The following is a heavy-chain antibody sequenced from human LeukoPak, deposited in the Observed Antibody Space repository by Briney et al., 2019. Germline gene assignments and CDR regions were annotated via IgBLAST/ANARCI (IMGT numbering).Heavy chain of an antibody. Sequence: GGSLRLSCAASGFTFSNYWMSWVRQAPGKGLEWVSVIYSDGSTYYTDSVKGRFTISRDNSKNTLYLQMNSLRAEDTAVYYCARGITGTNNWFDPWGQGTLVTVSS. CDR3: ARGITGTNNWFDP. D-gene: IGHD1-7*01. CDR2: IYSDGST. V-gene: IGHV3-53*01. J-gene: IGHJ5*02. CDR1: GFTFSNYW.